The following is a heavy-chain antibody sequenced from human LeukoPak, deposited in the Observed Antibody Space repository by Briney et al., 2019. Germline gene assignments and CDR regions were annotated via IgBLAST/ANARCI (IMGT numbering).Heavy chain of an antibody. CDR3: AKWSARYDAFDI. CDR2: ISGSGGST. D-gene: IGHD6-6*01. Sequence: GGSLRLSCAASGFNITSNYMNWVRQAPGKGLEWVSAISGSGGSTYYADSVKGRFTISRDNSKNTLYLQMNSLRAEDTAVYYCAKWSARYDAFDIWGQGTMVTVSS. V-gene: IGHV3-23*01. J-gene: IGHJ3*02. CDR1: GFNITSNY.